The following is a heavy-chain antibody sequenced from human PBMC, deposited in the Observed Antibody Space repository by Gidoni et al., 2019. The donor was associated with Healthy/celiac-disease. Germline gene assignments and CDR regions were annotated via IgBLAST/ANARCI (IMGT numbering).Heavy chain of an antibody. D-gene: IGHD3-9*01. Sequence: QITLKESGPTLVKPTQTRRRTCTIPGFSRTTSGVGVGWIRQPPGKALEWLALIYWNDDKRYSPSLKSRLTITKDTSKNQVVLTMTNMDPVDTATYYCAHRLSYYDILTGYEPYHYGMDVWGQGTTVTVSS. CDR2: IYWNDDK. CDR1: GFSRTTSGVG. CDR3: AHRLSYYDILTGYEPYHYGMDV. J-gene: IGHJ6*02. V-gene: IGHV2-5*01.